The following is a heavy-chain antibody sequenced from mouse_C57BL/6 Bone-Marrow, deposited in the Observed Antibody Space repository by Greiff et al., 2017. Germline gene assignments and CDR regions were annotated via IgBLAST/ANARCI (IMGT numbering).Heavy chain of an antibody. CDR2: ISSGGSYT. CDR1: GFTFSSYG. J-gene: IGHJ4*01. V-gene: IGHV5-6*01. Sequence: EVKLMESGGDLVKPGGSLKLSCAASGFTFSSYGMSWVRQTPDKRLEWVGTISSGGSYTYYQDIVKGRFTISRDNAKNTPYMQISSLKSEDTAMYYCARHDYGSSCYVMGFWGQGTAVTVSS. CDR3: ARHDYGSSCYVMGF. D-gene: IGHD1-1*01.